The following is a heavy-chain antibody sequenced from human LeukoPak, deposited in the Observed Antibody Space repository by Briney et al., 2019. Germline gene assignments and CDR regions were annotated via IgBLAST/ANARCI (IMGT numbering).Heavy chain of an antibody. D-gene: IGHD6-6*01. V-gene: IGHV4-59*01. CDR3: ARAPGSSALFDP. J-gene: IGHJ5*02. CDR2: IYCSGST. Sequence: PSETLSLTCAVYGGSFSGYYWSWIRQPPGKGLEWIGYIYCSGSTNYNPSLKSRVTISVDTSKNQFSLKLSSVTAADTAVYYCARAPGSSALFDPWGQGTLVTVSS. CDR1: GGSFSGYY.